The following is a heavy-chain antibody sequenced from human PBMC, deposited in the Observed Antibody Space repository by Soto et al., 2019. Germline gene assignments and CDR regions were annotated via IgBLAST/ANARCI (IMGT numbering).Heavy chain of an antibody. D-gene: IGHD4-17*01. Sequence: PGGSLRLSCAASGFSFNSYSMSWVRQAPGKGLEWVAGIIGSGDSAYYADSVKGRFTISRDNSKNTLYLQMNSLRAGDTAIYYCAKDRGTTTVTFDALQHWGQGTLVTVSS. J-gene: IGHJ1*01. CDR2: IIGSGDSA. CDR1: GFSFNSYS. V-gene: IGHV3-23*01. CDR3: AKDRGTTTVTFDALQH.